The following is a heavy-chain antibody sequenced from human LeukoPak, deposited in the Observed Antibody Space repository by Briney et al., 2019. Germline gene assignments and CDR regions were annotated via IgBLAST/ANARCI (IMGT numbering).Heavy chain of an antibody. Sequence: GGSLRLSCAASGFTFSSYGMYWVRQAPGKGLEWVAFIRYDGSNKYYADSVKGRFTISRDNSKNTLYLQMNSLRADDTAVYYCAKADEYYDYVWGSYRPHKFDYWGQGTLVTVSS. D-gene: IGHD3-16*02. CDR1: GFTFSSYG. CDR3: AKADEYYDYVWGSYRPHKFDY. CDR2: IRYDGSNK. J-gene: IGHJ4*02. V-gene: IGHV3-30*02.